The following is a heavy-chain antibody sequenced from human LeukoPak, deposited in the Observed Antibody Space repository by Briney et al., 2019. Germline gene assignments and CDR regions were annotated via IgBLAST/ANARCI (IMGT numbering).Heavy chain of an antibody. CDR3: ARQNYSSSLFDY. V-gene: IGHV4-59*08. CDR1: GGSISSYY. Sequence: SETLSLTCTVSGGSISSYYWSWIRQSPGKGLEWIGYIYYSGSTSYNPSLKSRVSISVDMSENQFSLKLSSVTAADTAVYYCARQNYSSSLFDYWGQGTLVTVSS. CDR2: IYYSGST. D-gene: IGHD6-13*01. J-gene: IGHJ4*02.